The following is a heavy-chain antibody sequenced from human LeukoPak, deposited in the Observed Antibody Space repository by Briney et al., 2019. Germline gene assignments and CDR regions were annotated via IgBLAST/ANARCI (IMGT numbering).Heavy chain of an antibody. Sequence: SETLSLTCTVSGGSISSYYWSWIRQPPGKGLEWIRYIYYSGSTNYNPSLKSRVTISVDTSKNQFSLKLSSVTAADTAVYYCARAKKYNWNDGAFDIWGQGTMVTVSS. J-gene: IGHJ3*02. CDR3: ARAKKYNWNDGAFDI. V-gene: IGHV4-59*01. CDR2: IYYSGST. CDR1: GGSISSYY. D-gene: IGHD1-20*01.